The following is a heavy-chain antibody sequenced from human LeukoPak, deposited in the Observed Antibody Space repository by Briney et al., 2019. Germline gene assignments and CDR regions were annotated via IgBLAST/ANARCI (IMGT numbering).Heavy chain of an antibody. CDR1: GDFITDNNYY. Sequence: SETLSLTCAVSGDFITDNNYYWAWIRQPPGKGLEWIGSIYYSGSTYYNPSLKSRVTISVDTSKNQFSLKLSSVTAADTAVYYCARHETIFGGAFDIWGQGTMVTVSS. J-gene: IGHJ3*02. V-gene: IGHV4-39*01. D-gene: IGHD3-3*01. CDR2: IYYSGST. CDR3: ARHETIFGGAFDI.